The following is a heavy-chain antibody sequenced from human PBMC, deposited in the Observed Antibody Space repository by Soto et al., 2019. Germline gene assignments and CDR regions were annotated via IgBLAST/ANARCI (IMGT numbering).Heavy chain of an antibody. CDR3: AGGPDYGDYDA. Sequence: QVQLRHWGAGLLKPSETLSLTCVVSGGSFTDYKWTWIRQSPEKGLEWIGEIRHNGDTDSKPSLRSRLTMSLDTSKNQFSLHLSSVTSADTAVYFCAGGPDYGDYDAWGQGTLVTVSS. D-gene: IGHD4-17*01. V-gene: IGHV4-34*01. CDR1: GGSFTDYK. J-gene: IGHJ5*02. CDR2: IRHNGDT.